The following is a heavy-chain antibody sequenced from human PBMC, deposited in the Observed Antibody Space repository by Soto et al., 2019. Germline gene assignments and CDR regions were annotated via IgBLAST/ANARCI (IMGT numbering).Heavy chain of an antibody. CDR1: GYTFSIYG. CDR3: ARDKGGLDY. V-gene: IGHV1-18*01. J-gene: IGHJ4*02. CDR2: LSGFNGNT. Sequence: QVQLVQSGAEVKKPGASVKVSCKASGYTFSIYGISWVRQAPGQGLEWMGWLSGFNGNTAYAQNLQGRVTMTTDTSTSTAYMEMRNLRSDDTAIYYCARDKGGLDYWGQGTLVSVSS.